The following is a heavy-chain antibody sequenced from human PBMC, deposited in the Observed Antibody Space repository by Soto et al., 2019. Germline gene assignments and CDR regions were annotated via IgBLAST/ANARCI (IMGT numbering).Heavy chain of an antibody. D-gene: IGHD1-7*01. Sequence: PGVYLRLSCAGSGLTLSSYAMTWVRQAPGKGLEWVSGVSGSGGTVNYAESVEGRFTISRDNSKNTLYLQMSSLRAEDTALYYCAKGIDQLPVGNWFVPCLQATRFTVS. CDR1: GLTLSSYA. CDR2: VSGSGGTV. V-gene: IGHV3-23*01. CDR3: AKGIDQLPVGNWFVP. J-gene: IGHJ5*02.